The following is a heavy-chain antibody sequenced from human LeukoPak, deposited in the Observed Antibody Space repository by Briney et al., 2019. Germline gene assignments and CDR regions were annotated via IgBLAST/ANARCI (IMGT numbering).Heavy chain of an antibody. Sequence: SVKVSCKSSGFSFSDSAVQWVRQARGQRLEWIGWIIVGSGTTNYAQSLQGRLTITRDMSTNTAYMELSSLRSEDTAVYYCAAERYGGISDCCNFEIWGQGTMVTVSS. CDR1: GFSFSDSA. D-gene: IGHD4-23*01. J-gene: IGHJ3*02. CDR3: AAERYGGISDCCNFEI. V-gene: IGHV1-58*01. CDR2: IIVGSGTT.